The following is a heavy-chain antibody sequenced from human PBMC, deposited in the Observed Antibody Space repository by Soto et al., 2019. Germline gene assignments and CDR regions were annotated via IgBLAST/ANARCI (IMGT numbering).Heavy chain of an antibody. V-gene: IGHV1-18*04. CDR2: ISAYNGNT. J-gene: IGHJ4*02. CDR3: ARDGSGSYYNSPFDY. CDR1: VYTFTGYG. Sequence: SVKGCWKSPVYTFTGYGISWVRQAPGQGLEWMGWISAYNGNTNYAQKLQGRVTMTTDTSTSTAYMELRSLRSDDTAVYYCARDGSGSYYNSPFDYWGQGTLVTVSS. D-gene: IGHD3-10*01.